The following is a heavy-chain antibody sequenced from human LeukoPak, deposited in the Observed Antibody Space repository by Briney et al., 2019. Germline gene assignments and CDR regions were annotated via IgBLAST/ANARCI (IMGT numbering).Heavy chain of an antibody. J-gene: IGHJ4*02. CDR3: ARANYVWGSYRFPQYYFDY. CDR1: GFTFSSYD. Sequence: PGGSLRLSCAASGFTFSSYDMHWGRQAPGKGLEYVSAMSSNGGSTYYANSVKGRFTISRDNSKNTLYLQMGSLRAEDMAVYYCARANYVWGSYRFPQYYFDYWGQGTLVTVSS. D-gene: IGHD3-16*02. V-gene: IGHV3-64*01. CDR2: MSSNGGST.